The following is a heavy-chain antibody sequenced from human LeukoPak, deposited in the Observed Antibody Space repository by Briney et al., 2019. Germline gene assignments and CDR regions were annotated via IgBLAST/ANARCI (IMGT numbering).Heavy chain of an antibody. Sequence: GRSLRLSCAASGFTFSSYAMYWVRQAPGKGLEWVAVISYDGSNKYYADSVKGRFTISRDNSKNTLYLQMNSLRAEDTAVYYCARSGRGLLDAFDIWGQGTMVTVSS. J-gene: IGHJ3*02. CDR3: ARSGRGLLDAFDI. CDR1: GFTFSSYA. D-gene: IGHD2-15*01. CDR2: ISYDGSNK. V-gene: IGHV3-30-3*01.